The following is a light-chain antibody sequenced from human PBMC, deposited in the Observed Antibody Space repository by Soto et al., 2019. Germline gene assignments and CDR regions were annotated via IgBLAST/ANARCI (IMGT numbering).Light chain of an antibody. Sequence: EIVLTQSPGTLSLSPGERATLSCRASQSVGRDYLAWYQQKPGQAPRLLIHGTSYRATGIPDRFRGSGSGTDFILTISRLEPEDFAVYYCQQYGSSQTFGQGTKVEVK. CDR1: QSVGRDY. CDR3: QQYGSSQT. J-gene: IGKJ1*01. CDR2: GTS. V-gene: IGKV3-20*01.